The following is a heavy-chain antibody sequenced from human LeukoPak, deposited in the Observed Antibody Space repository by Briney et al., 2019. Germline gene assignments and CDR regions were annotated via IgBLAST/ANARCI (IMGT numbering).Heavy chain of an antibody. CDR3: ARGVVGATSGLGLFDY. CDR1: GYSISSSSW. Sequence: SETLSLTCAVSGYSISSSSWWGWIRQPPGKGLEWIAYIYHSGTTYYNPSLQSRVTMSVDTSKNQFSLKLSSVTAADTAVYYCARGVVGATSGLGLFDYWGQGTLVTVSS. CDR2: IYHSGTT. V-gene: IGHV4-28*03. J-gene: IGHJ4*02. D-gene: IGHD1-26*01.